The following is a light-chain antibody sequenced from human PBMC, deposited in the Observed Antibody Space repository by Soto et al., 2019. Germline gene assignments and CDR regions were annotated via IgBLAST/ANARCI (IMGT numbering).Light chain of an antibody. V-gene: IGKV1-39*01. CDR1: LTIATY. CDR2: GTS. Sequence: EIQMTQSPSSLSASVGDRVTLTCRASLTIATYLNWYQQKAGRVPEVLIYGTSTLQPGVPSRFTGSGYGTDFTLTINNVQPEDFATYYCQQFYYYPHTFGQGTKLEVK. J-gene: IGKJ2*01. CDR3: QQFYYYPHT.